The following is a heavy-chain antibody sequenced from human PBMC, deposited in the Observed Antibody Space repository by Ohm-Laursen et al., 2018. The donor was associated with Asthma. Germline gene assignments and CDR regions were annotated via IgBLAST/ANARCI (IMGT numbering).Heavy chain of an antibody. CDR2: ISYDGSNK. Sequence: SLRLSCAASGFTFSSYAMHWVRQAPGKGLEWVAVISYDGSNKYYADSVKGRFTISRDNSKNTLYLQMNSLRAEDTAVYYCATAVAGTGGGMDVWGQGTTVTVSS. J-gene: IGHJ6*02. V-gene: IGHV3-30-3*01. CDR3: ATAVAGTGGGMDV. CDR1: GFTFSSYA. D-gene: IGHD6-19*01.